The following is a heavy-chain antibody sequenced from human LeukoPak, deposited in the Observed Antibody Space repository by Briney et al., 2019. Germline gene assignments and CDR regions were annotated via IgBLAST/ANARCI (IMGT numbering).Heavy chain of an antibody. CDR3: ARIGYYPSDFDY. CDR1: GFTFSSYA. D-gene: IGHD3-22*01. CDR2: ISYDGSNK. Sequence: PGRSLRLSCAASGFTFSSYAMHWVRQAPGKGLEWVAVISYDGSNKYYADSVKGRFTISRDNSKNTLYLQMNSLRAEDTAVYNCARIGYYPSDFDYWGQGTLVTVSS. V-gene: IGHV3-30*01. J-gene: IGHJ4*02.